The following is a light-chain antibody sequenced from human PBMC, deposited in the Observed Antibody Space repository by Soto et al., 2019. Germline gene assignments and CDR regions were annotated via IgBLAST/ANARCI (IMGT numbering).Light chain of an antibody. CDR3: QQFSSYPLT. V-gene: IGKV3-20*01. Sequence: EIVLTRSPGTLTLSPGERPTLCCRSSQSVSNNYLAWYQQKPGQAPRLLIYDASSRATGIPDRFSGGGSGTEFTLTISRLEPEDFAVYYCQQFSSYPLTFGGGTKVDIK. CDR1: QSVSNNY. J-gene: IGKJ4*01. CDR2: DAS.